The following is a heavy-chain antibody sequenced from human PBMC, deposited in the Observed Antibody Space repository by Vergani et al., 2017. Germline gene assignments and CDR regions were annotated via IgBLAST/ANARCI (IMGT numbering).Heavy chain of an antibody. CDR2: IYYSGST. V-gene: IGHV4-31*03. Sequence: QVQLQESGPGLVKPSQTLSLTCSVSGDSISSGGYYWSWIRQHPGKGLEWIGYIYYSGSTYNNPSLKSRVNISADMSKNQFSLSLSSVTAADTAVYYYARWSIAAPDAFDIWGQGTRVTVSS. CDR3: ARWSIAAPDAFDI. CDR1: GDSISSGGYY. J-gene: IGHJ3*02. D-gene: IGHD6-6*01.